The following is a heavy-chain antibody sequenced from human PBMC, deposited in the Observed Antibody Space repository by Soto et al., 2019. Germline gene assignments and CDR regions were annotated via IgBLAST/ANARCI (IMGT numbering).Heavy chain of an antibody. Sequence: PGGSLRLSCAASGFTFSAYGMSWVRQAPGKGLEWVSAIDGSGINTYYADSVKGRFTISRDNAKNSLYLQMNSLRAEDTAVYYCARVGRIDYWGQGTLVTVSS. CDR3: ARVGRIDY. D-gene: IGHD1-26*01. J-gene: IGHJ4*02. CDR2: IDGSGINT. CDR1: GFTFSAYG. V-gene: IGHV3-21*01.